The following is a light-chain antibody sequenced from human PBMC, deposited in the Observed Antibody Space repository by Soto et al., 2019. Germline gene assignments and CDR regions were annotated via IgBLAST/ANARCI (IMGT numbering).Light chain of an antibody. CDR1: QGISSN. CDR3: QQLNSYPYT. V-gene: IGKV1-9*01. Sequence: IQLTQSPSSLSTSVGDRVIITCRASQGISSNLAWYQQKPGKAPKLLLYAASTLQSGVPSRFSGSGSGTDFTLSISSLQPEDFATYYCQQLNSYPYTFGQGTKLEIK. J-gene: IGKJ2*01. CDR2: AAS.